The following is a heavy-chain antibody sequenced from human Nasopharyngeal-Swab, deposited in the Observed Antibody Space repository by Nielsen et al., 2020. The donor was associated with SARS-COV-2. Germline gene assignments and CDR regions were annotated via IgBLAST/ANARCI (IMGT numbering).Heavy chain of an antibody. J-gene: IGHJ6*02. D-gene: IGHD3-9*01. V-gene: IGHV4-61*01. CDR3: ARAHILTGYYIPSYYYGMDV. CDR1: GGSVSSGSYY. Sequence: GSLRLSCTVSGGSVSSGSYYWSWIRQPPGKGLEWIGYIYYSGSTNYNPFLKSRVTISVDTSKNQFSLKLSFVTAADTAVYYCARAHILTGYYIPSYYYGMDVWGQGTTVTVSS. CDR2: IYYSGST.